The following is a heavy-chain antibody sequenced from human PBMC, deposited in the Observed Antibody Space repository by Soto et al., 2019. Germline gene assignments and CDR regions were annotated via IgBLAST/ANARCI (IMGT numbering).Heavy chain of an antibody. CDR3: ARSRTLGGYDYLDY. V-gene: IGHV4-4*02. CDR2: IYQSGST. Sequence: SETLSLTCAVSGGYISSSNWWSWVRQPPGKGLEWIGEIYQSGSTNYNPSLKSRVTISVDKSKNQFSLKLSSVTAADTAVYYCARSRTLGGYDYLDYWGQGTLVTVSS. D-gene: IGHD5-12*01. CDR1: GGYISSSNW. J-gene: IGHJ4*02.